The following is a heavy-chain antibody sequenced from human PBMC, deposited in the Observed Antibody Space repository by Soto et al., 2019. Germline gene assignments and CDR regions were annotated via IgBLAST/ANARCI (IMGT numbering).Heavy chain of an antibody. D-gene: IGHD3-3*01. J-gene: IGHJ4*02. V-gene: IGHV3-23*01. CDR1: GFTFSSYA. CDR3: AQPPSADKGDFGSGIPGAHY. Sequence: GGSLRLSCAASGFTFSSYAMSWVRQAPGKGLEWVSAISGSGGSTYYADSVKGRFTISRDNSKNTLYLQMNSLRAEDTAVYYCAQPPSADKGDFGSGIPGAHYWGEATLVTACS. CDR2: ISGSGGST.